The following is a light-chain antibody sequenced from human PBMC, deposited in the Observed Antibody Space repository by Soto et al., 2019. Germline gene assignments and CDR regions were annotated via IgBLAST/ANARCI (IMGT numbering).Light chain of an antibody. CDR1: QRVSSH. J-gene: IGKJ4*01. Sequence: EDVLKQSPATLSLSPGEKDTLPFRASQRVSSHLTWYQQKPGQAPRLLIYDASNRATGIPARFSGSGSGTDFTLTISSLEPEDFAVYYCQQRTNWRLTFGGGTKVDIK. V-gene: IGKV3-11*01. CDR3: QQRTNWRLT. CDR2: DAS.